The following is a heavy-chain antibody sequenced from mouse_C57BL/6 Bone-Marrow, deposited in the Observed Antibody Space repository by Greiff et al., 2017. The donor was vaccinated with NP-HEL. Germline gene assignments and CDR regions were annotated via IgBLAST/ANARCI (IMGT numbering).Heavy chain of an antibody. Sequence: VQLKESGGGLVKPGGSLKLSCAASGFTFSDYGMHWVRQAPEKGLEWVAYISSGSSTIYYAGTVKGRFTLSRDNAKNTLFLQMTSLRSEDTAMYYGARRGGYCPYRYFDVWGTGTTVTVSA. J-gene: IGHJ1*03. CDR1: GFTFSDYG. CDR2: ISSGSSTI. V-gene: IGHV5-17*01. D-gene: IGHD2-3*01. CDR3: ARRGGYCPYRYFDV.